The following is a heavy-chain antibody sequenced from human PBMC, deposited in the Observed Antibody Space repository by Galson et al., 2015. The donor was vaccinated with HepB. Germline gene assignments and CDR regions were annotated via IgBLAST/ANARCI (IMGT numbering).Heavy chain of an antibody. CDR2: ISGSGGST. CDR1: GFTFSSYA. D-gene: IGHD2-2*01. Sequence: SLRLSCAASGFTFSSYAMSWVRQAPGKGLEWVSAISGSGGSTYYADSVKGRFTISRDNSKNTLYLQMNSLRAEDTAVYYCAKPPPIVVVPAAIVGEGQPWGQGTLVTVSS. V-gene: IGHV3-23*01. J-gene: IGHJ5*02. CDR3: AKPPPIVVVPAAIVGEGQP.